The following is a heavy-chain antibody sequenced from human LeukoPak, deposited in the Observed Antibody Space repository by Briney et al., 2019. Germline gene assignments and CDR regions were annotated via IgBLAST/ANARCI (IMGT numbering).Heavy chain of an antibody. V-gene: IGHV3-21*01. Sequence: PGGSLRLSCAASGFTFSSYSMNWVRQAPGKGLEWVSSISSSGSYIYYADSVKGRSTISRDNAKNSLYLQMNSLRAEDTAVYYCARARGGWYSEYWGQGTLVTVSS. CDR2: ISSSGSYI. J-gene: IGHJ4*02. CDR3: ARARGGWYSEY. D-gene: IGHD6-19*01. CDR1: GFTFSSYS.